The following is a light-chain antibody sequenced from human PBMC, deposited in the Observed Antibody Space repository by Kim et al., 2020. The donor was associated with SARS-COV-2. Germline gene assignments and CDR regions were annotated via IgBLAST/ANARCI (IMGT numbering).Light chain of an antibody. CDR2: QDS. CDR1: KLGDKY. J-gene: IGLJ3*02. CDR3: QAWDSSTGE. V-gene: IGLV3-1*01. Sequence: SYELTQPPSVSVSPGQTASITCSGDKLGDKYACWYQQKPGQSPVLAIYQDSKRPSGIPERFSGSNSGNTATLTISGTQAMDEADYYCQAWDSSTGEFGGGTQLTVL.